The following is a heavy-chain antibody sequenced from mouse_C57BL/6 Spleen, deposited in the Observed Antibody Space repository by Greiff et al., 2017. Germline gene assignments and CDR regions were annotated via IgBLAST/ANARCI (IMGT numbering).Heavy chain of an antibody. J-gene: IGHJ2*01. CDR3: ASGVWGYYYYFYD. V-gene: IGHV1-9*01. Sequence: QVQLQQSGAELMKPGASVKLSCKASGYTFTGYWIEWVKQRPGHGLEWIGEILPGNGCTNYNEKFKGKATFTADTSSNTAYMPLSGLTTEDSAIYYGASGVWGYYYYFYDWGQGTTLTVS. D-gene: IGHD2-3*01. CDR1: GYTFTGYW. CDR2: ILPGNGCT.